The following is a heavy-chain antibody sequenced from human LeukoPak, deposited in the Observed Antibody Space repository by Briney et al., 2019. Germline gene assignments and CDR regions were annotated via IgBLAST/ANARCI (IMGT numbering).Heavy chain of an antibody. V-gene: IGHV1-46*01. CDR3: ATQTTRIAAVYYFDY. CDR1: GYTFTDYY. Sequence: GASVKVSCKASGYTFTDYYMHWVRQAPGQGLEWMGIINPSGGSTSYAQKFQGRVTMTRDMSTSTAYMELRSLRSDDTAVYYCATQTTRIAAVYYFDYWGQGTLVTVSS. CDR2: INPSGGST. J-gene: IGHJ4*02. D-gene: IGHD6-13*01.